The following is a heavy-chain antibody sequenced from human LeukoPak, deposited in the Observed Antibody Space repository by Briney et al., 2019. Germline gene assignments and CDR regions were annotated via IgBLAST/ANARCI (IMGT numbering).Heavy chain of an antibody. CDR3: VGRYCSGGSCVDY. D-gene: IGHD2-15*01. Sequence: PGGSLRLSCAACGFIFDDNGMSWVRQAPGKGLDWVSGINWNGGSTGYADSVKGRFTISRDNANNSLYLQMNSLRAEDTALYYCVGRYCSGGSCVDYWGQGTLVTVSS. CDR2: INWNGGST. CDR1: GFIFDDNG. J-gene: IGHJ4*02. V-gene: IGHV3-20*04.